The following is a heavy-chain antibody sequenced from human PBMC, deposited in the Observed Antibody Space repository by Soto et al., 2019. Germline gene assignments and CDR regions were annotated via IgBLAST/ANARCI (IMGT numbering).Heavy chain of an antibody. CDR3: VRMSVVGYFDY. Sequence: SETLSLTCTVSGASITGSDWWSWVRQTPEKGLEGIGEIYHSGTTNYHPSLKSRVTISQDKSKNQFSLNLTSVTAADTAVYSCVRMSVVGYFDYWGRGSLVTVSS. V-gene: IGHV4-4*02. CDR1: GASITGSDW. J-gene: IGHJ4*02. D-gene: IGHD3-22*01. CDR2: IYHSGTT.